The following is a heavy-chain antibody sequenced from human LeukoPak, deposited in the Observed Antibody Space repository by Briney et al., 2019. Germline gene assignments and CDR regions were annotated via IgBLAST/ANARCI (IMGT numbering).Heavy chain of an antibody. J-gene: IGHJ6*02. CDR3: AGVYYGSESPPSYYYYGMDV. V-gene: IGHV4-59*01. Sequence: SETLSLTCTVSGGSISSYYWSWIRQPPGKGLEWIGYIYYSGSTNYNPSLKSRVTISVDTSKNQFSLKLSSVTAADTAVYYCAGVYYGSESPPSYYYYGMDVWGQGTTVTVSS. CDR2: IYYSGST. CDR1: GGSISSYY. D-gene: IGHD3-10*01.